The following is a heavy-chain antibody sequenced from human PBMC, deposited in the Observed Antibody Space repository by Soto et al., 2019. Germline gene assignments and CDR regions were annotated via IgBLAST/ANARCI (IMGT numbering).Heavy chain of an antibody. CDR3: ARASSSPKSHYYYYGMDV. J-gene: IGHJ6*02. CDR1: GGTFSSYA. D-gene: IGHD6-6*01. CDR2: IIPIFGTA. V-gene: IGHV1-69*01. Sequence: QVQLVQSGAEVKKPGSSVKVSCKASGGTFSSYAISWVRQAPGQGLERMGGIIPIFGTANYAQKFQGRVTITADESTSTAYMELSSLRSEDTAVYYCARASSSPKSHYYYYGMDVWGQGTTVTVSS.